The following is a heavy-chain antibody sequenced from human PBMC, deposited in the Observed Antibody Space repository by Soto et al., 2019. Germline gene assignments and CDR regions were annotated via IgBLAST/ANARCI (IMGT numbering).Heavy chain of an antibody. D-gene: IGHD1-26*01. J-gene: IGHJ6*03. CDR3: AKAGGRLDYYYYYYLDV. V-gene: IGHV3-23*01. CDR1: GFTFSSYA. Sequence: PGGSLRLSCAASGFTFSSYAMSWVRQAPGKGLEWVSAISGSGGSTYYADSVKGRFTISRDNSKNTLYLQMNSLRAEDTAVYYCAKAGGRLDYYYYYYLDVWGKGTTVTVSS. CDR2: ISGSGGST.